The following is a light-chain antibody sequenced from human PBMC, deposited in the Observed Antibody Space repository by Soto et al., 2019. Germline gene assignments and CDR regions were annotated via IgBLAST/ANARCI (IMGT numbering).Light chain of an antibody. CDR3: QQGVT. CDR1: QSLTTNY. J-gene: IGKJ4*01. Sequence: IVLTQSPGTLSLSPGERATLSCRASQSLTTNYLAWYQQKPGQAPRLLIYDASSRATGIPDRFSGSGSGTDFTLTIAGLEPEDFAVFYCQQGVTFGGGTKVEIK. CDR2: DAS. V-gene: IGKV3-20*01.